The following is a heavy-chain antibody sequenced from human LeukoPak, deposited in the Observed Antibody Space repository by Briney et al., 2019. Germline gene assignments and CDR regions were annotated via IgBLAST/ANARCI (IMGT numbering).Heavy chain of an antibody. CDR3: ARARGDFWSGYYAIYYYYGMDV. D-gene: IGHD3-3*01. Sequence: SETLSLTCAVYGGSFSGYYWSWIRQPPGKGLEWIGEINHSGSTNYNPPLKSRVTISVDTSKNQFSLKLSSVTAADTAVYYCARARGDFWSGYYAIYYYYGMDVWGQGTTVTVSS. J-gene: IGHJ6*02. CDR2: INHSGST. CDR1: GGSFSGYY. V-gene: IGHV4-34*01.